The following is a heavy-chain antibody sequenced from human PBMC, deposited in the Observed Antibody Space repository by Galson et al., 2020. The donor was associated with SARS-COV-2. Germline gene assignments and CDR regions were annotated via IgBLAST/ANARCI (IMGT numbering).Heavy chain of an antibody. D-gene: IGHD2-8*01. V-gene: IGHV5-51*01. CDR2: VFPGDSET. Sequence: GESLMISCQASGYRFTSYWIGWVRQMPGKGLEWMGIVFPGDSETRYSPSFQGQVTISADKSISTAYLQWSSLKASDTAMYYCARHTADCSNGICYADYYHGMDVWGQGTAVTVS. CDR3: ARHTADCSNGICYADYYHGMDV. CDR1: GYRFTSYW. J-gene: IGHJ6*02.